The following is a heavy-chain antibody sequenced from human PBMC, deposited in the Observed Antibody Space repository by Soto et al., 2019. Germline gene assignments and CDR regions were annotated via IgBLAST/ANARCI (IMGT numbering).Heavy chain of an antibody. V-gene: IGHV5-51*01. Sequence: GESLKISCKGSGYSFTSYWIGWVRQMPGKGLEGMGIIYPGDSNTRYSPSLQGQVTISVDKSISTAYLQWSSLKATDTAMYYCARHAYDFWSGHPNPRYYYGMDVWGQGTTVTVSS. D-gene: IGHD3-3*01. CDR2: IYPGDSNT. CDR3: ARHAYDFWSGHPNPRYYYGMDV. J-gene: IGHJ6*02. CDR1: GYSFTSYW.